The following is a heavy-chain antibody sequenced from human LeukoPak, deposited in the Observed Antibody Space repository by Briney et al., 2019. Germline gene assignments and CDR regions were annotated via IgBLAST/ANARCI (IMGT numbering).Heavy chain of an antibody. Sequence: SETLSFTCAVYGGSFSGYYWSWIRQPPGKGLEWIGEINHSGSTNYNPPLKSRVTISVDTSKNQFSLKLSSVTAADTAVYYCARGPKVPRITMIVVVPTGNFDYWGQGTLVTVSS. D-gene: IGHD3-22*01. CDR1: GGSFSGYY. CDR3: ARGPKVPRITMIVVVPTGNFDY. J-gene: IGHJ4*02. CDR2: INHSGST. V-gene: IGHV4-34*01.